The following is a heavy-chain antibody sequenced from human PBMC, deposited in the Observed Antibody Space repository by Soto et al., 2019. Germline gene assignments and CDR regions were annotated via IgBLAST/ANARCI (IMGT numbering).Heavy chain of an antibody. CDR2: INPSGGST. CDR3: ARGFIHSSSSHRGYYYGMDV. Sequence: GASVKVSCKASGYTFTSYYMHWVRQAPGQGLDWMGIINPSGGSTSYAQKFQGRVNISVDTSKNQFSLKLSSVTAADTAVYYCARGFIHSSSSHRGYYYGMDVWGQGTTVTVYS. D-gene: IGHD6-6*01. J-gene: IGHJ6*02. V-gene: IGHV1-46*01. CDR1: GYTFTSYY.